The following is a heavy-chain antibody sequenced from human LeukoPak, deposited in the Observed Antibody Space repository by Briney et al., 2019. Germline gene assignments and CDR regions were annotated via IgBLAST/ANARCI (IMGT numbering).Heavy chain of an antibody. CDR2: IYTSGST. CDR3: ARVRVGSGSYYNVGSYYYYMDV. J-gene: IGHJ6*03. V-gene: IGHV4-61*02. Sequence: SETLSLTCTVSGGSISSGSYYWSWIRQPAGKGLEWIGRIYTSGSTNYNPSLKSRVTISVDTSKNQFSLKLSSVTAADTAVYYCARVRVGSGSYYNVGSYYYYMDVWGKGTTVTVSS. CDR1: GGSISSGSYY. D-gene: IGHD3-10*01.